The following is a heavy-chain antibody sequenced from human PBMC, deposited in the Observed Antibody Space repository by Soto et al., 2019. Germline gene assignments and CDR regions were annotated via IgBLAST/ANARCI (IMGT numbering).Heavy chain of an antibody. CDR2: IYYSGST. Sequence: SETLSLTCTVSGVSISSSSYYWGWIRQPPGKGLEWIGSIYYSGSTYYNPSLKSRVTISVDTSKNQFSLKLSSVTAADTAVYYCARTGSNYYYYYMDVWGKGTTVTVSS. CDR1: GVSISSSSYY. CDR3: ARTGSNYYYYYMDV. V-gene: IGHV4-39*01. J-gene: IGHJ6*03.